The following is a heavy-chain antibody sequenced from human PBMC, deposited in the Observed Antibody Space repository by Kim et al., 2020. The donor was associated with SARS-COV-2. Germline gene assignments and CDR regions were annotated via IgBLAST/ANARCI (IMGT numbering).Heavy chain of an antibody. CDR2: IYTSGST. V-gene: IGHV4-4*07. CDR3: ARDYLVPSDGSVCSNWFDP. CDR1: GGSISSYY. D-gene: IGHD3-10*01. Sequence: SETLSLTCTVSGGSISSYYWSWIRQPAGKGLEWIGRIYTSGSTHYNPSLKSRVTMSVDTSKNQFSLKLSSVTAADTAVYYCARDYLVPSDGSVCSNWFDPWGQGTLVTVSS. J-gene: IGHJ5*02.